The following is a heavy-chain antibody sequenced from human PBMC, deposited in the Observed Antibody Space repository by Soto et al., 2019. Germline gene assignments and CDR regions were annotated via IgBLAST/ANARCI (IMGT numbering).Heavy chain of an antibody. D-gene: IGHD1-7*01. J-gene: IGHJ5*02. CDR2: IYYGGST. CDR1: GDSISTDY. V-gene: IGHV4-59*08. CDR3: ARHSSGNYSWLGP. Sequence: SETLSLTCTVSGDSISTDYWSWIRQSPGKGLEWIGFIYYGGSTNYNPSLKSRVTISVDTSKKQFSLKLSSVTAADTAVYYCARHSSGNYSWLGPWGQGTLVTVSS.